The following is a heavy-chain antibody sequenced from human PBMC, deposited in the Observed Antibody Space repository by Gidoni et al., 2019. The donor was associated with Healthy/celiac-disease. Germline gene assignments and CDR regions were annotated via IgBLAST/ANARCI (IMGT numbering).Heavy chain of an antibody. CDR2: TYSAGSP. CDR3: ARVQVTAGAFVI. J-gene: IGHJ3*02. CDR1: GFPVRSNY. Sequence: EVQLVESGGGLVQPGGSLRLSCAASGFPVRSNYMSWVRPAPGKGLGWVSVTYSAGSPYYASSVKGRFAISRDNSKNPLYLQMNRRRAEVTSVYHSARVQVTAGAFVIGGQAIMVTVSS. V-gene: IGHV3-66*01. D-gene: IGHD3-10*01.